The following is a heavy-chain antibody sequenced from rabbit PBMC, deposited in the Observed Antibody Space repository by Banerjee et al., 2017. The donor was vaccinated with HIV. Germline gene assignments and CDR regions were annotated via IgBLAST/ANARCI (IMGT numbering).Heavy chain of an antibody. CDR2: IYAAGSGDT. V-gene: IGHV1S45*01. CDR3: ARGVYDDYDTYYFDL. CDR1: GFPFSNKAV. Sequence: QEQLEESGGGLVKPEGSLTLTCKASGFPFSNKAVMCWVRQAPGKGLEWIACIYAAGSGDTDHANWATGRFTISKTSSTTVTLQMTSLTAADTATYFCARGVYDDYDTYYFDLWGPGTLVTVS. D-gene: IGHD2-1*01. J-gene: IGHJ4*01.